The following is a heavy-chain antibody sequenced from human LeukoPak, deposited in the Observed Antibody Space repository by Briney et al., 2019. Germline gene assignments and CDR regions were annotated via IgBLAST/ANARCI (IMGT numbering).Heavy chain of an antibody. CDR1: GLTFSSYV. D-gene: IGHD5-18*01. CDR3: AFSPLGDNYGFPY. CDR2: LSEGGDTA. Sequence: PGRSLRLSCAGSGLTFSSYVMHWVRQAPGRGLEWVSSLSEGGDTAYYADSVKGRFTIYRDNSRDTLHLQVNSLRADDTALYYCAFSPLGDNYGFPYWGQGALVIVSS. V-gene: IGHV3-23*01. J-gene: IGHJ4*02.